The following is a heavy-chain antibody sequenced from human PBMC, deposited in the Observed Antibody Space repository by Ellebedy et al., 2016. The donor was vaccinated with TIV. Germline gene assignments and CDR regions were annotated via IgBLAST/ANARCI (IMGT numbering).Heavy chain of an antibody. CDR3: ARGPCGGGSCYSGYYFDY. Sequence: ASVKVSXKASGYTFTSYYMHWVRQAPGQGLEWMGIINPSGGSTSYAQKFQGRVTMTRDTSTSTVYMELSSLRSEDTAVYYCARGPCGGGSCYSGYYFDYWGQGTLVTVSS. V-gene: IGHV1-46*01. CDR1: GYTFTSYY. D-gene: IGHD2-15*01. CDR2: INPSGGST. J-gene: IGHJ4*02.